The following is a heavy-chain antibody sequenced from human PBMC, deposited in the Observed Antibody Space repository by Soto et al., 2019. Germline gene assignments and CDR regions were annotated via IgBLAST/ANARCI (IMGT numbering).Heavy chain of an antibody. CDR2: INPGNGNT. D-gene: IGHD3-22*01. J-gene: IGHJ4*02. CDR1: GYTLTSYG. CDR3: ARGGYFDSSNYLAY. V-gene: IGHV1-3*01. Sequence: GASVKVSCKASGYTLTSYGINWVRQAPGRGLEWMGWINPGNGNTKYSQQFQGRVIIDRDTSASTAYMELSSLRPEDTAVYYCARGGYFDSSNYLAYWGLGTLVTVSS.